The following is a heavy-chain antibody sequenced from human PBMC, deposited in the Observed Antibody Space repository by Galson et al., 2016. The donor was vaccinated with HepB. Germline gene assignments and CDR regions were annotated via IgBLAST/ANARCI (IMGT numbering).Heavy chain of an antibody. V-gene: IGHV3-15*01. CDR2: IKSKADGETT. Sequence: SLRLSCADSGFTFSNAWMSWVRQAPGKGLEWVGRIKSKADGETTDYTAPVRGRFTISRDDSINTLYLQMTSLTPEDTAVYYCTTGRLGYGDYVPFYWGHGTLVTVSS. CDR3: TTGRLGYGDYVPFY. J-gene: IGHJ4*01. D-gene: IGHD4-17*01. CDR1: GFTFSNAW.